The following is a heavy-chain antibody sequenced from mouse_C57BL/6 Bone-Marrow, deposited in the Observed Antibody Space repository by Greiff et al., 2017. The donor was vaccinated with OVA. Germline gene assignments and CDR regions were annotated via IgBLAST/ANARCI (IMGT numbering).Heavy chain of an antibody. CDR2: ISYDGSN. Sequence: VQLKESGPGLVKPSQSLSLTCSVTGYSITSGYYWNWIRQPPGNKLEWMGYISYDGSNNYNPSLKNRISITLDTSKNQFFLKLNSVTTEDTATYYCAIAGPYYFDYWSQGTTLTVSS. CDR3: AIAGPYYFDY. V-gene: IGHV3-6*01. CDR1: GYSITSGYY. J-gene: IGHJ2*01. D-gene: IGHD3-1*01.